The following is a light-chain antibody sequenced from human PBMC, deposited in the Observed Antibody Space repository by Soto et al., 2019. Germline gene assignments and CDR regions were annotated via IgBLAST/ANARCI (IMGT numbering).Light chain of an antibody. Sequence: EIVLTQSPATLSLSPGERATLSCRASQSVSSYLAWYQQKPGQAPMLLIYDASNRATGIPARFSGSGSGTDFTLTISSLEPEDFAVYYCQQRSNWPLMITFGQGTRLEIK. CDR1: QSVSSY. CDR2: DAS. V-gene: IGKV3-11*01. CDR3: QQRSNWPLMIT. J-gene: IGKJ5*01.